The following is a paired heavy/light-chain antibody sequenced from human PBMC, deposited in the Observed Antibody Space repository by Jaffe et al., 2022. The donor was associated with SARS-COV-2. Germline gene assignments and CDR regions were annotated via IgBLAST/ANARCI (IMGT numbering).Heavy chain of an antibody. V-gene: IGHV3-33*01. CDR1: GFNFRGFA. CDR2: IWFDGSKK. CDR3: AREARWQQLEFDF. Sequence: QGQLVESGGDVVQPGGSLRLSCVSSGFNFRGFAMHWVRQAPGKGLEWVADIWFDGSKKYYADSVKGRFTISRDNLKDTLYLQMNRLRAEDTGFYYCAREARWQQLEFDFWGQGTLVAVSS. D-gene: IGHD1-1*01. J-gene: IGHJ4*02.
Light chain of an antibody. Sequence: QSVLTQPPSASGTPGQRVAISCSGSSSNVGNNAVNWYQQFPGTAPKLLIYNNDQRPAGVSDRFSGSKSGTSASLAISGLQSEDEADYYCAAWDDSMRGMFGGGTKLTVL. CDR1: SSNVGNNA. CDR3: AAWDDSMRGM. V-gene: IGLV1-44*01. CDR2: NND. J-gene: IGLJ3*02.